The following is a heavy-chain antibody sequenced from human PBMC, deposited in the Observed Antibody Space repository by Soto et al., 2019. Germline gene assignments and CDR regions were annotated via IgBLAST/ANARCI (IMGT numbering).Heavy chain of an antibody. V-gene: IGHV3-23*01. CDR2: ISARGGTT. J-gene: IGHJ6*02. Sequence: EVQLLKSGRDLVQPGGSLRLSCEASGFTFSNYAMSWVRQAPGKGLEWVTGISARGGTTYYVDSVKGRFTISRDNSKNTLYLQMNALRAEDRAVYYCAKDRGFGAGHGMDVWGQGTTVTVSS. CDR3: AKDRGFGAGHGMDV. D-gene: IGHD3-10*01. CDR1: GFTFSNYA.